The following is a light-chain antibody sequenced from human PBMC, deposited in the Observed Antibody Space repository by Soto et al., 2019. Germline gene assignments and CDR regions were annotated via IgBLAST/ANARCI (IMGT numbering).Light chain of an antibody. V-gene: IGKV3-20*01. Sequence: EVVLTQSPVTLSLSPGERATLSCRASQSVSSRLAWYQQKPGQAPRLLLSGASSRATGIPDRFSGSGSATDFTLTISRLEPEDFALYYCQQYGGSPITLGQGTRLEIK. J-gene: IGKJ5*01. CDR2: GAS. CDR1: QSVSSR. CDR3: QQYGGSPIT.